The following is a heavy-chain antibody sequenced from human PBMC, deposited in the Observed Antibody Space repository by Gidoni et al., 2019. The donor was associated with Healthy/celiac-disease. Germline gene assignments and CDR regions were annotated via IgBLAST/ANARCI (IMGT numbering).Heavy chain of an antibody. CDR3: AKDQDVGWLAAEYFQH. CDR1: GFTFSSYA. V-gene: IGHV3-23*01. D-gene: IGHD6-19*01. J-gene: IGHJ1*01. Sequence: EVQLLESGGGLVQPGGSLRLSCADSGFTFSSYAMSWVRQAPGKGLEWVSAISGSGGSTYYADSVKGRFTISRDNSKNTLYLQMNSLRAEDTAVYYCAKDQDVGWLAAEYFQHWGQGTLVTVSS. CDR2: ISGSGGST.